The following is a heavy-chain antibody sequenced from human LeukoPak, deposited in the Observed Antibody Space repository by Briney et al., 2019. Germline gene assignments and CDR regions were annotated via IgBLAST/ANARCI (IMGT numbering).Heavy chain of an antibody. CDR1: GFTFSSYA. Sequence: PGGSLRLSCAASGFTFSSYAMHWVRQAPGKGLEWVAVISYDGSNKYYADSVKGRFTISRDNSKNTLYLQMNSLRAEDAAVYYCARARYDPWYYFDYWGQGTLVTVSS. CDR2: ISYDGSNK. J-gene: IGHJ4*02. CDR3: ARARYDPWYYFDY. V-gene: IGHV3-30-3*01. D-gene: IGHD3-22*01.